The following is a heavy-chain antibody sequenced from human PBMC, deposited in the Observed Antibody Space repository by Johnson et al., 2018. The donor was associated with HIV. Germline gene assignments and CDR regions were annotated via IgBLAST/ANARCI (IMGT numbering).Heavy chain of an antibody. Sequence: QVQLVESGGGVVQPGRSLTLSCAASRFTFSSYPMHWVRQAPGKGLEWVAVISYDGSSKYYADSVKGRFTISRDNSNNTLYVQMSRLRTEDTAVYYCARGAPNWNYEPFSDAFDIWGQGTMVTVSS. CDR3: ARGAPNWNYEPFSDAFDI. J-gene: IGHJ3*02. CDR1: RFTFSSYP. V-gene: IGHV3-30-3*01. CDR2: ISYDGSSK. D-gene: IGHD1-7*01.